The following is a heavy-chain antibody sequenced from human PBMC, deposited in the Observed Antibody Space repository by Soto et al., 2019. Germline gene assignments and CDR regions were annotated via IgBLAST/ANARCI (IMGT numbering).Heavy chain of an antibody. V-gene: IGHV1-69*13. CDR1: GGTFSSYA. CDR2: IIPIFGTA. J-gene: IGHJ6*02. Sequence: EASVKVSCKASGGTFSSYAISWVRQAPGQGLEWMGGIIPIFGTANYAQKFQGRVTITADESTSTAYMELSSLRSEDTAVYYCACQSYSNPLEYYYYGMDVWGQGTTVTVSS. D-gene: IGHD4-4*01. CDR3: ACQSYSNPLEYYYYGMDV.